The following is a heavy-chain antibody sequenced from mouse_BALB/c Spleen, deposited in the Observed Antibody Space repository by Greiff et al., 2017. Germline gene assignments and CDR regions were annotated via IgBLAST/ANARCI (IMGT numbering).Heavy chain of an antibody. CDR3: TRERTVNYAMDY. D-gene: IGHD1-1*01. CDR1: GYTFTSYW. J-gene: IGHJ4*01. CDR2: IYPSDSYT. V-gene: IGHV1-69*02. Sequence: QVQLQQPGAELVRPGASVKLSCKASGYTFTSYWINWVKQRPGQGLEWIGNIYPSDSYTNYNQKFKDKATLTVDKSSSTAYMQLSSPTSEDSAVYYCTRERTVNYAMDYWGQGTSVTVSS.